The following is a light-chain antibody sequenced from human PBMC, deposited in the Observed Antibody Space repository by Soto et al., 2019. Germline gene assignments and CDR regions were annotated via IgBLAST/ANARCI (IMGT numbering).Light chain of an antibody. CDR3: EAWDVSLNAWV. Sequence: QSVLTQPPSASGTPGQRVTISCSGRSSNIGSNVVNWYQQLPGTAPKLLIYRNDQRPSAFPDRFSGSKSGTSASLAISGLQSEDEADYYCEAWDVSLNAWVFGGGTKLTVL. CDR1: SSNIGSNV. V-gene: IGLV1-44*01. J-gene: IGLJ3*02. CDR2: RND.